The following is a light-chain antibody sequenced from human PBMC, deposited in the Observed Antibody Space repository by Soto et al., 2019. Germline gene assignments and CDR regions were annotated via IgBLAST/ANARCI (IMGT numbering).Light chain of an antibody. V-gene: IGKV4-1*01. J-gene: IGKJ2*01. CDR3: QQYYSPPYT. CDR2: CAS. Sequence: DIVMTQSPDSLAVSLGERATINCKSSQSVLYSSNNKNYLAWYQQKPEQPPKLLIYCASIRESGLPDRFSASESGTDFTLTLSRLQAEDVAVYYCQQYYSPPYTFGQGTKLAIK. CDR1: QSVLYSSNNKNY.